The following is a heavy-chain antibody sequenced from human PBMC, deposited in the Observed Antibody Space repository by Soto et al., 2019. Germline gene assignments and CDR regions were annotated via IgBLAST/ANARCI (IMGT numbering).Heavy chain of an antibody. CDR1: GYSFTSYW. J-gene: IGHJ4*02. CDR3: ARHPRGDIVVVPAALHFDY. D-gene: IGHD2-2*01. V-gene: IGHV5-10-1*01. CDR2: IDPSDSST. Sequence: GESLKISCKGSGYSFTSYWISWVRQILGKGLEWMGRIDPSDSSTNYSPSFQGHATISADKSISTVYLQWSSMKASDTAMYYCARHPRGDIVVVPAALHFDYWCQGTLVTVSP.